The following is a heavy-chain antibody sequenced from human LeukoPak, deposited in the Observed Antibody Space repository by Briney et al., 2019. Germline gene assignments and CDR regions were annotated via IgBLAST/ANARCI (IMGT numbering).Heavy chain of an antibody. V-gene: IGHV3-74*01. D-gene: IGHD1-26*01. J-gene: IGHJ5*02. Sequence: GGSLRLSCAASGFTFSSYWMHWVRQAPGKGPVWVSRINTDGSTTSYADSVKGRFTISRDNTKNTLYLQMNSLRAEDTAVYYCARVRSGSYNWFDPWGQGTLVTVSS. CDR3: ARVRSGSYNWFDP. CDR2: INTDGSTT. CDR1: GFTFSSYW.